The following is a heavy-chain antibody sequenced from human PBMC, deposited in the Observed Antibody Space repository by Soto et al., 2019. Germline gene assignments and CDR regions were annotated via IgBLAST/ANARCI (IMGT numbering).Heavy chain of an antibody. CDR2: INAANGDT. CDR3: VRRHVSATGIDWFDP. D-gene: IGHD6-13*01. J-gene: IGHJ5*02. CDR1: GYTFTIYG. V-gene: IGHV1-3*01. Sequence: ASVKVSCKASGYTFTIYGIHWVRQAPGQRLEWMGWINAANGDTKYSPKFQGRATITRDTSASTAYMELGSLRSEDTAVYYCVRRHVSATGIDWFDPWGQGTLVTVSS.